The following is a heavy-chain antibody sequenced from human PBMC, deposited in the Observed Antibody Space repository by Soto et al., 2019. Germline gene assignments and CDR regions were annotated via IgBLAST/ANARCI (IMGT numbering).Heavy chain of an antibody. CDR1: RLSILSRNYY. D-gene: IGHD1-1*01. Sequence: SDTLSLTCTFPRLSILSRNYYWGLIRQPPGKGLEWIGSIYYSGSTDYNPSLKSRVTISVDTSKNQFSLKLSSVTAADTAVYYCARGRGNYYYYGMDVWGQGTTVT. CDR2: IYYSGST. V-gene: IGHV4-39*07. CDR3: ARGRGNYYYYGMDV. J-gene: IGHJ6*02.